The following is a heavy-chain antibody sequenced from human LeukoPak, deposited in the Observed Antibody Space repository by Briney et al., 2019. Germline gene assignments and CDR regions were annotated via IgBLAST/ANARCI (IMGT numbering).Heavy chain of an antibody. CDR3: TRDRGWQQFDF. J-gene: IGHJ4*02. D-gene: IGHD5-24*01. V-gene: IGHV3-7*01. Sequence: PGGSLRLSCAASGFTFSHSWMTWVRQAPGKGPERVANIDGDGSETYYVGSVRGRFSISRDNANNLVYLEMNSLRVEDTAVYFCTRDRGWQQFDFWGQGTLVTVSS. CDR1: GFTFSHSW. CDR2: IDGDGSET.